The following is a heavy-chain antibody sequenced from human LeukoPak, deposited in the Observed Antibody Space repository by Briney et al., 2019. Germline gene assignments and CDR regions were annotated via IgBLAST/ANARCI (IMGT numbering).Heavy chain of an antibody. CDR3: AREGTIFGVVIL. J-gene: IGHJ4*02. CDR1: GFTFSSFE. V-gene: IGHV3-7*01. Sequence: GSLRLSCAASGFTFSSFETNWVRRAPGKGLEWVANIKQDGSEKYYVDSVKGRFTISRDNAKNSLYLQMNSLRAEDTAVYYCAREGTIFGVVILWGQGTLVTVSS. CDR2: IKQDGSEK. D-gene: IGHD3-3*01.